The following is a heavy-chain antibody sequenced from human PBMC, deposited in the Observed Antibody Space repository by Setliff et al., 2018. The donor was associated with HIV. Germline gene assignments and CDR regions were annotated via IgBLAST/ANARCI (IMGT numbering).Heavy chain of an antibody. CDR1: GGSISSHY. D-gene: IGHD6-19*01. J-gene: IGHJ4*02. Sequence: SETLSLTCTVSGGSISSHYWSWIRQPPGKGPEWIGYIYHSGSTNYNPSLKSRVTISVDTSKNQFFLKLSSVTAADTAVYYCAREGRHYSSAWTFDYWGQGTLVTVSS. V-gene: IGHV4-59*11. CDR2: IYHSGST. CDR3: AREGRHYSSAWTFDY.